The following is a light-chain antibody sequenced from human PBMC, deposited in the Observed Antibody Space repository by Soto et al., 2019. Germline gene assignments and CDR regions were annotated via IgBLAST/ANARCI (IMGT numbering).Light chain of an antibody. CDR1: SSNIGADYD. V-gene: IGLV1-40*01. Sequence: QPVLTQPPSVSGAPVPRVTISCSGTSSNIGADYDVHWYQQLPGTAPKLLIFDYSIRPSGVPDRFSASKSGTSASLAITGLQAEDEADYYGQAYDSSLSASVFGGGTKLTVL. CDR3: QAYDSSLSASV. J-gene: IGLJ3*02. CDR2: DYS.